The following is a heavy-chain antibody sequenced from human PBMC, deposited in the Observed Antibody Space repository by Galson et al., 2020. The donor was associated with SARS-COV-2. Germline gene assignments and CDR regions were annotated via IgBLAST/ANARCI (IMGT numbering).Heavy chain of an antibody. CDR1: GFMFNNFA. CDR3: AREGPDYDSSYFDN. V-gene: IGHV3-30*03. D-gene: IGHD3-22*01. CDR2: ISFDGTTE. J-gene: IGHJ4*01. Sequence: TGGSLRLSCAASGFMFNNFAMHWVRQAPGKGLEWVAIISFDGTTEYEDSVKGRFTISRDTSKNTMFMQMNTLRPEDTAVYYCAREGPDYDSSYFDNWGRGTLVIVSS.